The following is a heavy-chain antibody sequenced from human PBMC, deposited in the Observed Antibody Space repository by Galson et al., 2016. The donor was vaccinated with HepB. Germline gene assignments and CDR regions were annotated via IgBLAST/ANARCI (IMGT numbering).Heavy chain of an antibody. CDR1: GFTFGSYG. Sequence: SLRLSCAASGFTFGSYGMHWVRQAPGKGLEWVSAMSDSGGSTYYADSVEGRFTISRDNSKNTLYLQMNSLGAEDTAIYYCAVRYSSIWYFQHWGRGTLVSVSS. V-gene: IGHV3-23*01. CDR2: MSDSGGST. D-gene: IGHD6-13*01. J-gene: IGHJ1*01. CDR3: AVRYSSIWYFQH.